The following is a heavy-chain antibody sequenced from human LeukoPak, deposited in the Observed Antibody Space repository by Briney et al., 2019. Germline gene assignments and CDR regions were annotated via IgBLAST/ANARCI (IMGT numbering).Heavy chain of an antibody. CDR2: SYTSGST. Sequence: SETLSLTCTVSSVSISTYYLNWIRQPVGRGLEWIGRSYTSGSTNYIPSLKSRVTISVDTSKNQFSLKLSSVTAAETAVYYCAREGRYRYGYNEYHLYMDIWGKGTTVTVSS. V-gene: IGHV4-4*07. J-gene: IGHJ6*03. CDR1: SVSISTYY. D-gene: IGHD5-18*01. CDR3: AREGRYRYGYNEYHLYMDI.